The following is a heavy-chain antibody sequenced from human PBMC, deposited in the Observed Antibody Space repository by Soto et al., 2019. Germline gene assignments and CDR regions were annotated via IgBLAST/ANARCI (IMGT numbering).Heavy chain of an antibody. Sequence: GGSLRLSCAASGFTFSSYSMNWVRQAPGKGLEWVSSISSSSSYIYYADSVKGRFTISRDNAKNSLYLQMNSLRAEDTAVYYCARDLSGIAAAGTKAIGYNWFDPWGQGTLVTVSS. V-gene: IGHV3-21*01. J-gene: IGHJ5*02. CDR2: ISSSSSYI. CDR3: ARDLSGIAAAGTKAIGYNWFDP. CDR1: GFTFSSYS. D-gene: IGHD6-13*01.